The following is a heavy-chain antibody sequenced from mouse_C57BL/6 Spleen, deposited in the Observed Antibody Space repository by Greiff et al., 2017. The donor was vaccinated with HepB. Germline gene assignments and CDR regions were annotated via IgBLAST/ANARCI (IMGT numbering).Heavy chain of an antibody. Sequence: EVKVVESGGGLVKPGGSLKLSCAASGFTFSDYGMHWVRQAPEKGLEWVAYISSGSSTIYYADTVKGRFTISRDNAKNTLFLQMTSLRSEDTAMYYCASHPYAMDYWGQGTSVTVSS. J-gene: IGHJ4*01. CDR1: GFTFSDYG. V-gene: IGHV5-17*01. CDR3: ASHPYAMDY. CDR2: ISSGSSTI.